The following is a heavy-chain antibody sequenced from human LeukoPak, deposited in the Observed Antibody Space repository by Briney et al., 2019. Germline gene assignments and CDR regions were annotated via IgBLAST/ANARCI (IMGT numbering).Heavy chain of an antibody. V-gene: IGHV3-23*01. CDR1: GFTFSSYA. D-gene: IGHD3-10*01. J-gene: IGHJ4*02. Sequence: GGSLRLSCAASGFTFSSYAMSWVRQAPGKGLEWVSAISGSGGSTSYADSVKGRFTISRDNSKNTLYLQMNSLRAEDTAVYYCAKEVPMLRGVIVSPHFDYWGQGTLVTVSS. CDR2: ISGSGGST. CDR3: AKEVPMLRGVIVSPHFDY.